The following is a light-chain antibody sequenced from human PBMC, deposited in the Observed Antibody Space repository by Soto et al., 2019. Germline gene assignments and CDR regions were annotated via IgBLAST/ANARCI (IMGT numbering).Light chain of an antibody. V-gene: IGKV1-5*01. CDR1: QSINRL. J-gene: IGKJ5*01. Sequence: DIQMTPSPSTLSASVGDRVTITCRASQSINRLLAWYQQKPGQAPKLLIYDASNLESGVPSRFSGSGSGTEFALTISGLQPDDFGSYYCQQYNRYSLTFGGGTRLEIK. CDR3: QQYNRYSLT. CDR2: DAS.